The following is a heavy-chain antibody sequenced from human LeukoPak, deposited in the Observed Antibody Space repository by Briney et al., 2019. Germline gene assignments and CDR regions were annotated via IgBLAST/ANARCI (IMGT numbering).Heavy chain of an antibody. D-gene: IGHD5-12*01. CDR1: GYTFSDYY. CDR2: INPNSGDT. Sequence: ASVKVSCKTSGYTFSDYYIHWIRQAPGQGLEWVGWINPNSGDTNYAQKFQGRVTMTRDTSISTAYMELSRLRSDDTAVYYCARGDEYYSGYAMGYWGQGTLVTVSS. CDR3: ARGDEYYSGYAMGY. J-gene: IGHJ4*02. V-gene: IGHV1-2*02.